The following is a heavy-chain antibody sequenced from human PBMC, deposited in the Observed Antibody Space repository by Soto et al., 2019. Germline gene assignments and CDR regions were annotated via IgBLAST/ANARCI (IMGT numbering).Heavy chain of an antibody. CDR2: IIPIFGTA. V-gene: IGHV1-69*13. CDR3: ARGRPFYCGGDCYPYYFDY. J-gene: IGHJ4*02. CDR1: GGTFSSYA. Sequence: SVKVSCKASGGTFSSYAISWVRQAPGQGLEWMGGIIPIFGTANYAQKFQGRVTITADESTSTAYMELSSLRSEDTAVYYCARGRPFYCGGDCYPYYFDYWGQGTLVTVSS. D-gene: IGHD2-21*02.